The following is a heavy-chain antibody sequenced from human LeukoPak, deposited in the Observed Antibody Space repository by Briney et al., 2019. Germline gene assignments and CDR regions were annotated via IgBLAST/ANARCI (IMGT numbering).Heavy chain of an antibody. Sequence: GGSLRLSCVTSGFPLSTYGVHWVRQAPGSGLEWVAYIHYDGYTTNYADSVKGRFTISRENSKNTLYLQMNSLRTEDTAVYYCAKDVAYTFDYWGQGTLVTVSS. CDR1: GFPLSTYG. CDR3: AKDVAYTFDY. J-gene: IGHJ4*02. V-gene: IGHV3-30*02. CDR2: IHYDGYTT. D-gene: IGHD3-16*01.